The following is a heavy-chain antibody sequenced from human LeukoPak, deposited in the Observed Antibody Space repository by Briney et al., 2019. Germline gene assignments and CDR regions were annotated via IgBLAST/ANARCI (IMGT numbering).Heavy chain of an antibody. CDR3: ARDSGSSGWDPTSFLDY. CDR2: INPNSGGA. D-gene: IGHD6-19*01. CDR1: GYTFTGYH. J-gene: IGHJ4*02. V-gene: IGHV1-2*02. Sequence: AASVKVSCKASGYTFTGYHIHWVRQAPGQGLEWMGWINPNSGGANSAQKFLGRVSMTRDTSISTVYMDLTSLRSDDTAVYYCARDSGSSGWDPTSFLDYWGRGTVVTVSS.